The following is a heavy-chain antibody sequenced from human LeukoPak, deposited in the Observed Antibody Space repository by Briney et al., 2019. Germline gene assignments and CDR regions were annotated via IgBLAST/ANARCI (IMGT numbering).Heavy chain of an antibody. Sequence: GESLKISCKGSGYSFTSNWIGWVRQMPGKGLEWMGIIYPGDSDTRYSPSFQGQVTISADKSISTAYLQWSSLKASDTAMYYCARLQGSVVVAAASWFDPWGQGTLVTVS. V-gene: IGHV5-51*01. J-gene: IGHJ5*02. D-gene: IGHD2-15*01. CDR1: GYSFTSNW. CDR3: ARLQGSVVVAAASWFDP. CDR2: IYPGDSDT.